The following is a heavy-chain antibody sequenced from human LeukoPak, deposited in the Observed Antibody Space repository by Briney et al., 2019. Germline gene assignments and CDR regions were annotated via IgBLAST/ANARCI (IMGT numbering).Heavy chain of an antibody. Sequence: GSLRLSCAASGFTFSSYAMHWVGQGPGKGLEWAGTISYHGNNEYYADSVKGRFTISRDNSKNTLYLQMNSLRTEDTAAYYCARDRVQLWNYGMDVWGQGTTVTVSS. CDR3: ARDRVQLWNYGMDV. CDR1: GFTFSSYA. J-gene: IGHJ6*02. D-gene: IGHD1-1*01. CDR2: ISYHGNNE. V-gene: IGHV3-30-3*01.